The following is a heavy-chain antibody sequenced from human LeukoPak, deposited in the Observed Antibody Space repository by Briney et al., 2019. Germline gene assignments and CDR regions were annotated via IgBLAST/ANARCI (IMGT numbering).Heavy chain of an antibody. V-gene: IGHV3-11*06. J-gene: IGHJ4*02. CDR2: ISSSSSYT. CDR3: ARDLNGSENDY. Sequence: KAGGSLRLSCAASGFTFGDYYMGWIRQAPGKGLEWVSYISSSSSYTNYADSVKGRFTISRDNAKNSLYLQMNSLRAEDTAVYYCARDLNGSENDYWGQGTLVTASS. D-gene: IGHD3-10*01. CDR1: GFTFGDYY.